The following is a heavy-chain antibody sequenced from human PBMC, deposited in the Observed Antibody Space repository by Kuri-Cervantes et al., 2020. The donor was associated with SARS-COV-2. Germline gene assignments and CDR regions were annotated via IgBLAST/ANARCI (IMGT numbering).Heavy chain of an antibody. CDR2: IYYTGST. V-gene: IGHV4-59*08. CDR1: GGSISSYY. J-gene: IGHJ4*02. Sequence: SETLSLTCTVSGGSISSYYWSWIRQPPGKGLEWIGYIYYTGSTNYNPSLKSRVTISVDTSKKQFSLKLSSVTAADTAVYYCARLDSGSYSNYWGQGTLVTVYS. D-gene: IGHD1-26*01. CDR3: ARLDSGSYSNY.